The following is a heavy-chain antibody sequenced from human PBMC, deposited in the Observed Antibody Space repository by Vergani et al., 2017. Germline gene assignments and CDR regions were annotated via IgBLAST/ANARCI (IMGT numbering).Heavy chain of an antibody. CDR3: SRGRGYSFGYSDY. D-gene: IGHD5-18*01. J-gene: IGHJ4*02. V-gene: IGHV3-49*04. CDR1: GFTFGDYA. CDR2: IRSKAYGGTT. Sequence: EVQLLESGGNLIQPGGSLRLPCTASGFTFGDYAMSWVRQAPGKGLEWVGFIRSKAYGGTTEYAASVKGRFTISRDDSKSIAYLQMNSLKTEDTAVYFCSRGRGYSFGYSDYWGQGTLVTVSS.